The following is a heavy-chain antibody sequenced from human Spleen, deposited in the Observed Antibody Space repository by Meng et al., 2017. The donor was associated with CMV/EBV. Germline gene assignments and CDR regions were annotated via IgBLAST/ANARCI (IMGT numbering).Heavy chain of an antibody. V-gene: IGHV1-2*06. CDR1: GYTFTAYY. CDR2: INPNSGGT. J-gene: IGHJ4*02. D-gene: IGHD6-19*01. Sequence: SCKASGYTFTAYYIHWVRQAPGQGLEWMGRINPNSGGTDYAQKFHGRVTVTRDTSISTAYMELSRLRSDDTAVYYCAREYNTGSDVWGQGTLVTVSS. CDR3: AREYNTGSDV.